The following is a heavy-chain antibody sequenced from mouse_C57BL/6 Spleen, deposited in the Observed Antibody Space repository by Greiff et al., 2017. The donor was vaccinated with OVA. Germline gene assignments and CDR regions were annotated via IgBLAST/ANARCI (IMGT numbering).Heavy chain of an antibody. Sequence: VQLQQSGPELVKPGASVKISCKASGYTFTDYYMNWVKQSHGKSLEWIGDINPNNGGTSYNQKFKGKATLTVDKSSSTAYMELRSLTSEDSAVYYCARREAYYYGSRAMDDWGQGTSVTVSS. CDR1: GYTFTDYY. V-gene: IGHV1-26*01. CDR3: ARREAYYYGSRAMDD. J-gene: IGHJ4*01. CDR2: INPNNGGT. D-gene: IGHD1-1*01.